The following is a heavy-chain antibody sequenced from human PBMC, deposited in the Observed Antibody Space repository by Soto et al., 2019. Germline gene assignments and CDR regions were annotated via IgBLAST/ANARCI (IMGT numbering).Heavy chain of an antibody. CDR1: GFTFSSYG. Sequence: QVQLVESGGGVVQPGRSLRLSCAASGFTFSSYGIHWVRQAPGKGLEWVAAISYDGSKKEYADSVKGRFTISRDNSKDTLDLQMNSLRAEDTAVYYCAKDRGNWNNHYGMDVWGQGTTGTVSS. CDR3: AKDRGNWNNHYGMDV. J-gene: IGHJ6*02. CDR2: ISYDGSKK. D-gene: IGHD1-1*01. V-gene: IGHV3-30*18.